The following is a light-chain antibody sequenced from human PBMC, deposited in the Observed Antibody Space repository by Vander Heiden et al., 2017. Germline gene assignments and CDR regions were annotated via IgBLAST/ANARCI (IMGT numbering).Light chain of an antibody. CDR1: TRAVGGYNY. V-gene: IGLV2-14*01. CDR2: DVR. J-gene: IGLJ3*02. Sequence: QSALPEPASLSGSPGQSITISWTGTTRAVGGYNYVSSYQQHPGKAPKLRISDVRDRTSGSSNRCSGSKSGNTAALTISGLQAEDEADYYCSSYTSSSTLVFGGGTKLTVL. CDR3: SSYTSSSTLV.